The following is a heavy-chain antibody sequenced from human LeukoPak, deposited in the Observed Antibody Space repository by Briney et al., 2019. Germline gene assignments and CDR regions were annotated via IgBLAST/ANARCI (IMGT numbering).Heavy chain of an antibody. V-gene: IGHV3-33*08. J-gene: IGHJ4*02. CDR1: GFTFSSYA. Sequence: PGGSLRLSCAASGFTFSSYAMHWVRQAPGKGLEWLAVIWSDGSNKYYADSAKGRFTISRDNSKNTLYLEMNSLRAEDTAVYFCARARSSTFSYSDYWGQGTLVTVSS. CDR3: ARARSSTFSYSDY. CDR2: IWSDGSNK. D-gene: IGHD2-21*01.